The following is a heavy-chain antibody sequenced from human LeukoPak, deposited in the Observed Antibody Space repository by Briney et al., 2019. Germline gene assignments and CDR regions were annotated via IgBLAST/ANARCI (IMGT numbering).Heavy chain of an antibody. CDR3: AREVERGYRYGFDY. CDR2: FNSDGSST. D-gene: IGHD5-18*01. Sequence: GGSLRLSCAASGFSFSSYWVHWVRQPPGKGVVWVSRFNSDGSSTSYADSVKGRFNISRDNAKNTLYLQMNSLRAEDTAVYYCAREVERGYRYGFDYWGQGTQVSVCS. CDR1: GFSFSSYW. V-gene: IGHV3-74*01. J-gene: IGHJ4*02.